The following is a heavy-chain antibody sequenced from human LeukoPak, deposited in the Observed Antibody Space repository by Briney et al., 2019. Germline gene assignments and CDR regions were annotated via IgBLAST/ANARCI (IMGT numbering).Heavy chain of an antibody. V-gene: IGHV4-39*07. J-gene: IGHJ5*02. CDR2: IYYSGST. CDR1: GGSISTSNYY. Sequence: SETLSLTCTVSGGSISTSNYYWGWIRQPPGKGLEWIGSIYYSGSTYYNPSLKSRVTISVDTSKNQFSLKLSSVTAADTAVYYCARVKYDSSGGNWFDPWGQGTLVTVSS. D-gene: IGHD3-22*01. CDR3: ARVKYDSSGGNWFDP.